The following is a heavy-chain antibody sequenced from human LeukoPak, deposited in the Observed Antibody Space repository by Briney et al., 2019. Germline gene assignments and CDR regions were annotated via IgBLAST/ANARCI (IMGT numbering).Heavy chain of an antibody. V-gene: IGHV4-38-2*01. J-gene: IGHJ4*02. CDR2: IYHGGST. CDR3: ARNRSVTTTPGFDH. Sequence: PPETLSLTCAVSGYSIRGDDYWGWIRQSPGKGLEWIGSIYHGGSTHYNPSPKSRVTISVDTSKNQFSLMLNSVTAADTAVYYCARNRSVTTTPGFDHWGQGTLVTVSS. CDR1: GYSIRGDDY. D-gene: IGHD4-17*01.